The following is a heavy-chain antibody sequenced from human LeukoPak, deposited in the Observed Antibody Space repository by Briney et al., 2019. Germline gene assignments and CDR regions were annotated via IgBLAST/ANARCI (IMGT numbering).Heavy chain of an antibody. D-gene: IGHD3-22*01. Sequence: GRSLRLSCAASGSTFDDYAMHWVRQAPGKGLEWVSGISWNSGSIGYADSVKGRFTISRDNAKNSLYLQMNSLRAEDTALYYCAKVDSSGYYYGGGYFDYWGQGTLVTVSS. CDR2: ISWNSGSI. V-gene: IGHV3-9*01. J-gene: IGHJ4*02. CDR1: GSTFDDYA. CDR3: AKVDSSGYYYGGGYFDY.